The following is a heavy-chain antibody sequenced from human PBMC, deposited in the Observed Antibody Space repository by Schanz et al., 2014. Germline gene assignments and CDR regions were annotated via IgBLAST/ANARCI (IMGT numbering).Heavy chain of an antibody. CDR2: SKNKAARYTT. CDR1: GFTFSDHY. D-gene: IGHD3-10*01. Sequence: EVQLVESGGGLVQPGGSLRLSCAASGFTFSDHYMEWVRQAPGKGLEWVGRSKNKAARYTTEYAASVRGRFTISRDDSKNSLYLQMTSLKTEETAVYYCGVWVGGVRNSWGQGTLVTVSS. V-gene: IGHV3-72*01. J-gene: IGHJ4*02. CDR3: GVWVGGVRNS.